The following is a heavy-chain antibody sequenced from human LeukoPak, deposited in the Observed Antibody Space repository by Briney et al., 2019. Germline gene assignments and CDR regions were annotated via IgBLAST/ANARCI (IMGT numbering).Heavy chain of an antibody. CDR1: GFTFCSFW. J-gene: IGHJ3*02. CDR2: IKQDGSEK. Sequence: GGSLRLSCAASGFTFCSFWLSWVRQAPGQGVVGLANIKQDGSEKYYVDSVKGRFTISRDNAKNSLYLQMNSLRAEDTAVYYCARSPDYRFPDAFDIWGQGTMVTVSS. D-gene: IGHD4/OR15-4a*01. CDR3: ARSPDYRFPDAFDI. V-gene: IGHV3-7*01.